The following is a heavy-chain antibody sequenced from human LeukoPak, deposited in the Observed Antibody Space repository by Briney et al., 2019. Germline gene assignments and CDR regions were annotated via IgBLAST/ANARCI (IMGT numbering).Heavy chain of an antibody. Sequence: SETLSLTCTVSGGSISSYYWSWIRQPPGKGLEWIGYIYYSGSTNYNPPLKSRVTISVDTSKNQFSLKLSSVTAADTAVYYCARPIYYGSGSYYTTFDYWGQGTLVTVSS. J-gene: IGHJ4*02. CDR3: ARPIYYGSGSYYTTFDY. D-gene: IGHD3-10*01. CDR1: GGSISSYY. CDR2: IYYSGST. V-gene: IGHV4-59*01.